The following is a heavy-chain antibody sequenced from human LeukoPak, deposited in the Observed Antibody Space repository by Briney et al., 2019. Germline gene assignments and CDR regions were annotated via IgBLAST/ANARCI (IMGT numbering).Heavy chain of an antibody. Sequence: SETLSLTCTVSGGSLSSGDYYWSWIRQPPGKGLEWIEYICYSGSTYYNPFLKSRVTISVDTSKNQFSLKLSSVTAADTAVYYCARDSPRYCSGGSCYEYNWFDPWGQGTLVTVSS. D-gene: IGHD2-15*01. V-gene: IGHV4-30-4*01. CDR3: ARDSPRYCSGGSCYEYNWFDP. CDR1: GGSLSSGDYY. CDR2: ICYSGST. J-gene: IGHJ5*02.